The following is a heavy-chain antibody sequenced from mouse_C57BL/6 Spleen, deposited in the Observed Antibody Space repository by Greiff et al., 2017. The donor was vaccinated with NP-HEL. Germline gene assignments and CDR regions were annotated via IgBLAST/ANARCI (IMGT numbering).Heavy chain of an antibody. CDR2: IYPGDGDT. CDR3: ARDYGSSYAWFAY. D-gene: IGHD1-1*01. Sequence: QVHVKQSGPELVKPGASVKISCKASGYAFSSSWMNWVKQRPGKGLEWIGRIYPGDGDTNYNGKFKGKATLTADKSSSTVYMQLSSLTSEDSAVYFCARDYGSSYAWFAYWGQGTLVTVSA. J-gene: IGHJ3*01. CDR1: GYAFSSSW. V-gene: IGHV1-82*01.